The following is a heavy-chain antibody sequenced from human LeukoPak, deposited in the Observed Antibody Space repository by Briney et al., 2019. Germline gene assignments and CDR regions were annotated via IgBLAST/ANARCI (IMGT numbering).Heavy chain of an antibody. V-gene: IGHV1-2*02. J-gene: IGHJ4*02. Sequence: ASVKVSCKASGYTFTGYYMHWVRQAPGQGLERMGWINPNSGGTNYAQKFQGRVTMTRDTSISTAYMELSRLRSDDTAVYYCAREVYYDSSGYLDYWGQGTLVTVSS. CDR1: GYTFTGYY. CDR2: INPNSGGT. D-gene: IGHD3-22*01. CDR3: AREVYYDSSGYLDY.